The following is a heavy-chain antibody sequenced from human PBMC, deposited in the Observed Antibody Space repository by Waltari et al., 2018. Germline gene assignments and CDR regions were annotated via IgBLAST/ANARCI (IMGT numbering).Heavy chain of an antibody. CDR1: GFTFSSYV. CDR2: FYSDGSRA. CDR3: AKGRSTSPTYPVYWGFDY. J-gene: IGHJ4*02. D-gene: IGHD1-26*01. V-gene: IGHV3-23*03. Sequence: EVQLLESGGGLVQPGGSLRLSCAASGFTFSSYVMPWVRQAPGKGQEWVSLFYSDGSRAYYADSVKGRFAISRDNSMNTLYLRVNSLRAEDTAIYYCAKGRSTSPTYPVYWGFDYWGQGTLVAVSS.